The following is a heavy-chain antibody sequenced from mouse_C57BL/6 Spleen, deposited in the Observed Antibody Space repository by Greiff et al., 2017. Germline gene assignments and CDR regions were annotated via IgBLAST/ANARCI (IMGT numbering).Heavy chain of an antibody. CDR3: ARWGMYYCGSSYVGFAY. D-gene: IGHD1-1*01. CDR2: ILPGSGST. V-gene: IGHV1-9*01. CDR1: GYTFTGYW. J-gene: IGHJ3*01. Sequence: VQLHQSGAELMKPGASVKLSCKATGYTFTGYWLEWVKQRPGHGLEWIGEILPGSGSTNYNEKFKGKATFTAETSSNTAYMQLSSRTTEDSAIYYCARWGMYYCGSSYVGFAYWGQGTLVTVSA.